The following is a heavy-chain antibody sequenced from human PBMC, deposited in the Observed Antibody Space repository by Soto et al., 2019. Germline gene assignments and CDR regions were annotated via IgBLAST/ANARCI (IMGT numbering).Heavy chain of an antibody. CDR3: ARVGRAIRGIITYDY. Sequence: SETLSLTCTVSGGSISSGDYYWSWIRQPPGKGLEWIGYIYYSGSTYYNPSLKSRVTISVDTSKNQFSLKLSSVTAADTAVYYCARVGRAIRGIITYDYWGPGTLVTVSS. CDR1: GGSISSGDYY. J-gene: IGHJ4*02. D-gene: IGHD3-10*01. CDR2: IYYSGST. V-gene: IGHV4-30-4*01.